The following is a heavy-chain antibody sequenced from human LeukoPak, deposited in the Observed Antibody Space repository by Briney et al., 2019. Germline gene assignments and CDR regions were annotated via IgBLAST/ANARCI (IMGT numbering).Heavy chain of an antibody. J-gene: IGHJ4*02. CDR3: AREGAAAAAYY. Sequence: GGPLRLSCAASGFTVSSNYMSWVRQAPGKGLEWVSVIYSGDSTYYADSVKGRFTISRDNSKNTLYLQMNSLRAEDTAVYYCAREGAAAAAYYWGQGTLVTVSS. CDR2: IYSGDST. D-gene: IGHD2-2*01. V-gene: IGHV3-53*01. CDR1: GFTVSSNY.